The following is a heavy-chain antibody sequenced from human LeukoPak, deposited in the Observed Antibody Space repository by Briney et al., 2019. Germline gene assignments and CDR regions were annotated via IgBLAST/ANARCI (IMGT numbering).Heavy chain of an antibody. CDR1: GLTVSSSY. V-gene: IGHV3-53*01. CDR3: ARESGSGSQIDY. Sequence: QSGGSLRLSCAASGLTVSSSYMSWVRQAPGKGLEWVSIIYNDGSTYYADSMKGRFTISRDNARNTLYLQMNSLRAEDTAVYYCARESGSGSQIDYWGQGTLVTVSS. J-gene: IGHJ4*02. CDR2: IYNDGST. D-gene: IGHD3-10*01.